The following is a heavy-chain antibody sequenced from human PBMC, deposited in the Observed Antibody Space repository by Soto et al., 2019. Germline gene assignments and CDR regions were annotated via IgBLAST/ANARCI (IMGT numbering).Heavy chain of an antibody. D-gene: IGHD2-21*02. J-gene: IGHJ5*02. CDR1: GASISSTYW. CDR3: ATLPPRIEVVVTPIPT. CDR2: IYHTGST. V-gene: IGHV4-4*02. Sequence: QVQLRESGPGLVKPSGTLSLTCVVSGASISSTYWWSWVRQPPGKGLEWIGEIYHTGSTKYNPSLKSRVTVTIDNSNNEFSRKLNSVTAADTAVYYGATLPPRIEVVVTPIPTWGQGILVTVSS.